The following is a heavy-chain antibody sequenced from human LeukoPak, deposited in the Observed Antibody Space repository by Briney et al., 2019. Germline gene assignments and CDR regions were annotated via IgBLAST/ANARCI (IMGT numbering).Heavy chain of an antibody. V-gene: IGHV3-53*01. CDR2: IYRGGST. D-gene: IGHD2-15*01. Sequence: PGGSLRLSCAASGFTVSSNYMTWVRQAPGKGLEWVSIIYRGGSTYYSDSVKGRFTISRDDSRNTLFLQMNSLRAEDTALYCCARGSGSGVFDYWGQGTLVTVSS. J-gene: IGHJ4*02. CDR3: ARGSGSGVFDY. CDR1: GFTVSSNY.